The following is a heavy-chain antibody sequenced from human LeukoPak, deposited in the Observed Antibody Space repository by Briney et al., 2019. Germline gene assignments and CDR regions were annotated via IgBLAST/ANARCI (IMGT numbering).Heavy chain of an antibody. V-gene: IGHV4-4*07. D-gene: IGHD6-13*01. CDR1: GGSISSYY. CDR2: IYTSGST. Sequence: SETLPLTCTVSGGSISSYYWSWIRQPAGKGLEWIGRIYTSGSTNYNPSLKSRVTMSVDTSKNQFSLKLSSVTAADTAVYYCARVGPIAAAGNGYGMDVWGQGTTVTVSS. J-gene: IGHJ6*02. CDR3: ARVGPIAAAGNGYGMDV.